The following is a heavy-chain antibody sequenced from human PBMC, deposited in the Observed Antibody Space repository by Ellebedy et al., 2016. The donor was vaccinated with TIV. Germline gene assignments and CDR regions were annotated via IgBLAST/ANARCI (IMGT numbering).Heavy chain of an antibody. D-gene: IGHD6-19*01. V-gene: IGHV3-23*01. CDR3: AKNGQWLMPEY. Sequence: GGSLRLSXAASGFAFSDYAMSWVRQAPGKGLEWVSAIGGGAGDAHYADSVRGRFTISRDNSKKMLFLQMDSLRDADTAVYFCAKNGQWLMPEYWGQGTLITVSS. J-gene: IGHJ4*02. CDR1: GFAFSDYA. CDR2: IGGGAGDA.